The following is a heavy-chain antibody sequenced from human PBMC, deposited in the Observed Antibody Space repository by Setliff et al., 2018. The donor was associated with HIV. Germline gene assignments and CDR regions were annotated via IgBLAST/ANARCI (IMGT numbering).Heavy chain of an antibody. CDR2: ISAYNGNT. CDR1: GYMFTSYY. CDR3: AREGKTALVTKYFDY. Sequence: ASVKVSCKASGYMFTSYYMHWVRQAPGQGLEWMGWISAYNGNTNYAQKLQGRVTMTTDTSTSTAYMELRSLRSDDTAVYYCAREGKTALVTKYFDYWGHGKLVTVSS. J-gene: IGHJ4*01. V-gene: IGHV1-18*04. D-gene: IGHD5-18*01.